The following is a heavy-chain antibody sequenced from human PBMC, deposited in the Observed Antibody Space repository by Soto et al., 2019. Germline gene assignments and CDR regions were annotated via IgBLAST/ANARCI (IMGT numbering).Heavy chain of an antibody. J-gene: IGHJ3*02. D-gene: IGHD6-6*01. CDR1: GFTVSSNY. CDR3: ARDGGQLGPDAFDI. Sequence: GGSLRLSCAASGFTVSSNYMSWVRQAPGKGLEWVSVIYSGGSTYCADSVKGRFTISRDNSKNTLYLQMNSLRAEDTAVYYCARDGGQLGPDAFDIWGQGTMVTVSS. CDR2: IYSGGST. V-gene: IGHV3-66*01.